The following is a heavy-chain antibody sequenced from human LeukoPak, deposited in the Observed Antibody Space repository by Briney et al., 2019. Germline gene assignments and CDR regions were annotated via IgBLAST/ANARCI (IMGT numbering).Heavy chain of an antibody. CDR3: ARAGYSRFVDDLDY. CDR2: ISAYNGNT. D-gene: IGHD1-26*01. Sequence: ASVKVSCKASGYISTNYGINWVRQAPGQGLEWMGWISAYNGNTKYTQKLQDRVTMTTDTSTSTAYMELKTLRSDDTAVYFCARAGYSRFVDDLDYWGQRTLVTVSS. V-gene: IGHV1-18*01. CDR1: GYISTNYG. J-gene: IGHJ4*02.